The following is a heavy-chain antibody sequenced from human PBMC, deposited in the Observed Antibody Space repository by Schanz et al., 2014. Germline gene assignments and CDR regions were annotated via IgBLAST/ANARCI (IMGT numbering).Heavy chain of an antibody. CDR2: ISPSNGDT. Sequence: QVQLVQSGAEVGKPGASVKVSCKTSGYTFDRFTFTWVRQAPGQGLEWMGWISPSNGDTTYAQKFQGRVAMTTDTRTTTVYMKPRSLRSADAAVFYCAKNTRLQVLVGVRRYYYDAMDVWGQGTTVTVSS. CDR1: GYTFDRFT. CDR3: AKNTRLQVLVGVRRYYYDAMDV. D-gene: IGHD2-15*01. J-gene: IGHJ6*02. V-gene: IGHV1-18*04.